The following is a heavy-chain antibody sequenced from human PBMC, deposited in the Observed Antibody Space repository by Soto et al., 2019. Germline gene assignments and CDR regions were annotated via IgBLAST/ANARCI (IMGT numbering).Heavy chain of an antibody. J-gene: IGHJ4*02. D-gene: IGHD3-3*01. CDR2: ISAYNGNT. Sequence: QVQLVQSGAEVKKPGASVKVSCKASGYTFTSYGISWVRQAPGQGLEWMGWISAYNGNTNYAQKLQGRVTMTTDTSTSTTDMELRSLRSDDTAVYYCAKVSPKYYDFWSGYSTYFDYWGQGTLVTVSS. CDR1: GYTFTSYG. V-gene: IGHV1-18*01. CDR3: AKVSPKYYDFWSGYSTYFDY.